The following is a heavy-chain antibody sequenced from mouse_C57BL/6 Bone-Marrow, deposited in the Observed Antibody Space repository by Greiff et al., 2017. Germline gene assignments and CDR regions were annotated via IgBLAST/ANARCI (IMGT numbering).Heavy chain of an antibody. CDR1: GYTFTDYY. D-gene: IGHD2-3*01. CDR2: IYPGSGNT. J-gene: IGHJ4*01. V-gene: IGHV1-76*01. CDR3: AREWLLRYAMDY. Sequence: VQVVESGAELVRPGASVKLSCKASGYTFTDYYINWVKQRPGQGLEWIARIYPGSGNTYYNEKFKGKATLTAEKSSSTAYMQLSSLTSEDSAVYFCAREWLLRYAMDYWGQGTSVTVSS.